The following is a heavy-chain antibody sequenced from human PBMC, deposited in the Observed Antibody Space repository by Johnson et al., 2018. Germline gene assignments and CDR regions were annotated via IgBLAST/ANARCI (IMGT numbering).Heavy chain of an antibody. D-gene: IGHD3-22*01. CDR1: GFTFADYG. J-gene: IGHJ4*02. V-gene: IGHV3-20*04. Sequence: VQLVQSGGGVIWPGGSXRFSCAASGFTFADYGMTWVRQAPGKGLEWVAGINLNGGTKGHADSLKGRFTISRDNAKNSVYLQMNSLRVEDTALYYCARGDSSSYGHFFDYWGQGTLVAVSS. CDR3: ARGDSSSYGHFFDY. CDR2: INLNGGTK.